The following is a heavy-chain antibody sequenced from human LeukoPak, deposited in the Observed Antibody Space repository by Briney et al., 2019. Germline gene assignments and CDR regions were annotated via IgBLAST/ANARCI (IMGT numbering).Heavy chain of an antibody. V-gene: IGHV3-23*01. J-gene: IGHJ6*03. CDR2: ISGRGDKT. CDR1: GFTFSNYA. Sequence: GGSLRLSCAASGFTFSNYAMSWVRQAPGRGLEWVSAISGRGDKTYHADSVKGRFTISRDNSRNTLSLQVNSLRAEDTGVYYCARGSGPAAIYYYYYMDVWGKGTAVTVSS. CDR3: ARGSGPAAIYYYYYMDV. D-gene: IGHD2-2*01.